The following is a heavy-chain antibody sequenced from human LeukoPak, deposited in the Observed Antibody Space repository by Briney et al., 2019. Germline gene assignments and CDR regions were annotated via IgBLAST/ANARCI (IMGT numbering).Heavy chain of an antibody. CDR2: IYYSGSTY. Sequence: TPSETLSLTCTVSGGSISSYYWSWIRQPPGKGLEWLGYIYYSGSTYYYNPSLKSRVTMSVDTSKNQFSLKLSPVTAADTAVYYCARQYYYDGSGPFQHWGQGTLVTVSS. CDR1: GGSISSYY. V-gene: IGHV4-59*08. J-gene: IGHJ1*01. CDR3: ARQYYYDGSGPFQH. D-gene: IGHD3-22*01.